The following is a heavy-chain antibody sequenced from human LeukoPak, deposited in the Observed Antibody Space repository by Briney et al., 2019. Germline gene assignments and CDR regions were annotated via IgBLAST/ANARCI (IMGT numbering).Heavy chain of an antibody. CDR1: GFTFSSYA. V-gene: IGHV3-23*01. Sequence: GGSLRLSCAASGFTFSSYAMSWVRQAPGKGLEWVSAISGSGGSTYYADSVKGRFTISRDNSKNTLYLQMNSLRAEDTAVYYFGKGLFGDSFDYWGQGTLVTVSS. D-gene: IGHD3-10*01. J-gene: IGHJ4*02. CDR2: ISGSGGST. CDR3: GKGLFGDSFDY.